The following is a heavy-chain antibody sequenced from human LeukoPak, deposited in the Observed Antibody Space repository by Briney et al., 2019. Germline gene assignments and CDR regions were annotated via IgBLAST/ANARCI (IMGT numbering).Heavy chain of an antibody. Sequence: SETLSLTCTVSGGSISSGSYYWSWIRQPAGKGLEWIGRIYTSGSTNYNPSLKSRVTISVDTSKNQFSLKLSSVTAADTAVYYCAAMVFANWFDPWGQGTLVTVSS. CDR2: IYTSGST. V-gene: IGHV4-61*02. CDR3: AAMVFANWFDP. CDR1: GGSISSGSYY. D-gene: IGHD5-18*01. J-gene: IGHJ5*02.